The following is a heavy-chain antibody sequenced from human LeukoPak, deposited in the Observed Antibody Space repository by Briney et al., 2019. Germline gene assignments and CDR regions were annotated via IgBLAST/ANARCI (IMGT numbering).Heavy chain of an antibody. Sequence: SETLSLTCTVSGGSISDYYWSWIRQPAGKGLEWIGHLYASGNTKYNPPLKSRVTMSVDTSKIQFSLNLRSVTAADTAVYFCARANYVWGSYVDWGQGTLVTVSS. CDR2: LYASGNT. CDR3: ARANYVWGSYVD. CDR1: GGSISDYY. V-gene: IGHV4-4*07. D-gene: IGHD3-16*01. J-gene: IGHJ4*02.